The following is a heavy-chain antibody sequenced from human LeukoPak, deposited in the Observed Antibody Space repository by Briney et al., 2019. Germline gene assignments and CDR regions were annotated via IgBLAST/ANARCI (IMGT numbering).Heavy chain of an antibody. V-gene: IGHV3-43*02. CDR1: GFTFDDYA. CDR2: ISGDGGST. D-gene: IGHD3-22*01. Sequence: GGSLRLSCAVSGFTFDDYAMHWVRQAPGKGLEWVSLISGDGGSTYYVDSVKGRFTISRDNSKNSLYLQMNSLKTEDTALYYCAKGLYYYDSSGHPSPADAFDIWGQGTMVTVSP. J-gene: IGHJ3*02. CDR3: AKGLYYYDSSGHPSPADAFDI.